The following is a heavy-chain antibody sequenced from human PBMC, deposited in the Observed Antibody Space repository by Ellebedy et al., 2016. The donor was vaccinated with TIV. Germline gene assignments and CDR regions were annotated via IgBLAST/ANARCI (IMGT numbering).Heavy chain of an antibody. V-gene: IGHV4-59*01. CDR2: VYYSGNT. CDR1: GDSISSYY. D-gene: IGHD5-12*01. J-gene: IGHJ3*02. CDR3: ARERRDSGYKAYDI. Sequence: PSETLSLTCTVSGDSISSYYWSWIRQPPGKGLEWIGYVYYSGNTNYNPSLKSRVTLSVDTSKNQFSLRLTPVTAADTAVYKCARERRDSGYKAYDIWGPGTMVTVSS.